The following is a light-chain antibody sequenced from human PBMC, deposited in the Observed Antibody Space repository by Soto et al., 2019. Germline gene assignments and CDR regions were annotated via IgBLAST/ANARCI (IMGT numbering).Light chain of an antibody. CDR1: SIDLVTYNR. J-gene: IGLJ1*01. CDR2: EAR. V-gene: IGLV2-18*01. Sequence: QSVLTQPPSVYGSPGQSVTISPTGTSIDLVTYNRVSLYQQPPGTAPKLIIYEARHRPSGVPDRFSGSKSGNTASLTISGLQAAEEADYYCSLYTSENTYVFGTGTKVTVL. CDR3: SLYTSENTYV.